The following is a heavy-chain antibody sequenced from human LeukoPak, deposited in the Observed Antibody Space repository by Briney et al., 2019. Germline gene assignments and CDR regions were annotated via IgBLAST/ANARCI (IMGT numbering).Heavy chain of an antibody. J-gene: IGHJ5*02. CDR2: IYYSGST. V-gene: IGHV4-39*01. Sequence: SSETLSLTCTVSGGSISSSSYYWGWIRQPPGKGLEWIGSIYYSGSTYYNPSLKSRVTISVDTSKNQFSLKLSSVTAADTAVYYCASTNYDFWSGYNWFDPWGQGTLVTVSS. CDR3: ASTNYDFWSGYNWFDP. D-gene: IGHD3-3*01. CDR1: GGSISSSSYY.